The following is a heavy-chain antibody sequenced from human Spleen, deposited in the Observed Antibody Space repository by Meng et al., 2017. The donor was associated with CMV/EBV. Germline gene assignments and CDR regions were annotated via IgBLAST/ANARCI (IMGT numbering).Heavy chain of an antibody. CDR2: IYYSGST. CDR1: GGSISSHY. CDR3: ARDAMVRGVVHLGGGMDV. J-gene: IGHJ6*02. Sequence: GSLRLSCTVTGGSISSHYWNWIRQPPGKGLEWIGYIYYSGSTNYNPSLKSRVTTSVDTSKSQFSLKLSSVTAADTAVNYCARDAMVRGVVHLGGGMDVWGQGTTVTVSS. D-gene: IGHD3-10*01. V-gene: IGHV4-59*11.